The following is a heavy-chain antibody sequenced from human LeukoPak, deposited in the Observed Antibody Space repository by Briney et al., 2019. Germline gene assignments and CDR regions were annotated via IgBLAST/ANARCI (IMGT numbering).Heavy chain of an antibody. Sequence: ASVTVSFTASGYTFTNFGISWVRQAPGQGLEWMGWISGYNDNPNYAQKLQGRVTLTTDTSTSTAYMELRSLRYDDTAVYYCARDDSADWGQGTLVTVSS. V-gene: IGHV1-18*01. CDR2: ISGYNDNP. J-gene: IGHJ4*02. D-gene: IGHD2-21*01. CDR3: ARDDSAD. CDR1: GYTFTNFG.